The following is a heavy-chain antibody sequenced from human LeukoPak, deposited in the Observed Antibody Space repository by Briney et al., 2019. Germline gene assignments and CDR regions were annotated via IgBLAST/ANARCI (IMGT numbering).Heavy chain of an antibody. J-gene: IGHJ3*01. CDR3: ARDQRYFGSGSSHAFDV. V-gene: IGHV1-69*01. Sequence: SVKVSCKASGGTFSSYAISWVRQAPGQGLEWMGGIIPIFGTANYAQKFQGRVTITADESTSTAYMELSSLRSEDTAVYYCARDQRYFGSGSSHAFDVWGQGTMVTVSS. CDR2: IIPIFGTA. CDR1: GGTFSSYA. D-gene: IGHD3-10*01.